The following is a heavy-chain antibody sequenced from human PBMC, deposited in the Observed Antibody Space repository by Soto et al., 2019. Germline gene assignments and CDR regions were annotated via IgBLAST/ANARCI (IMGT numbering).Heavy chain of an antibody. Sequence: QVQLVQSGAEVKKPGASVKVSCKASGYTFTSYGISWVRQAPGQGLEWMGWISAYNGNTNYEQKLQGRVTMTTDTSTSTAYMELRSMRYDDKAVYFCARDLNYGLCDYWGQGTLVTVSS. V-gene: IGHV1-18*01. CDR3: ARDLNYGLCDY. J-gene: IGHJ4*02. CDR1: GYTFTSYG. CDR2: ISAYNGNT. D-gene: IGHD3-10*01.